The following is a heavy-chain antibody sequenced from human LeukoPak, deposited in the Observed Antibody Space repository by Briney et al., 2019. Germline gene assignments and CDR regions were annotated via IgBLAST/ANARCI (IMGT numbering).Heavy chain of an antibody. Sequence: GGSLRLSCAASGFTFSSYSMNWARQAPGKGLEWVSSISSSSSYIYYADSVKGRFTISRDNAKNSLYLQMNSLRAEDTAVYYCARESKSVYYDSSGYSPLDYWGQGTLVTVSS. CDR3: ARESKSVYYDSSGYSPLDY. D-gene: IGHD3-22*01. CDR2: ISSSSSYI. J-gene: IGHJ4*02. CDR1: GFTFSSYS. V-gene: IGHV3-21*01.